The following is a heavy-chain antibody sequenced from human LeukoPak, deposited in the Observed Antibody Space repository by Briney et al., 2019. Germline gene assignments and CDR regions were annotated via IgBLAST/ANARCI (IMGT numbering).Heavy chain of an antibody. D-gene: IGHD6-13*01. V-gene: IGHV1-18*01. CDR1: GYTFTSYG. Sequence: GASVNVSCKASGYTFTSYGISWVRQAPGQRLEWMGWISVYNGNTNYAQKLQGRVTMTTDTSTSTAYMELRSLRSDDTAIYYCARDQVAAAGPYYFENWGQGTRVTVSS. CDR3: ARDQVAAAGPYYFEN. J-gene: IGHJ4*02. CDR2: ISVYNGNT.